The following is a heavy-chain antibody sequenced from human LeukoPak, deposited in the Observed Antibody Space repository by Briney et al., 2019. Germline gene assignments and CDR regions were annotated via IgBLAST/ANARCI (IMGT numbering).Heavy chain of an antibody. J-gene: IGHJ6*03. Sequence: ASVKVSCKASGYTFTSYDINWVRQATGQGLEWMGWMNPNSGNTGYAQKLQGRVTMTRNTSISTAYMELSSLRSEDTAVYYCARGRSTVTTRYYYYMDVWGKGTTVTVSS. D-gene: IGHD4-11*01. CDR3: ARGRSTVTTRYYYYMDV. CDR2: MNPNSGNT. V-gene: IGHV1-8*01. CDR1: GYTFTSYD.